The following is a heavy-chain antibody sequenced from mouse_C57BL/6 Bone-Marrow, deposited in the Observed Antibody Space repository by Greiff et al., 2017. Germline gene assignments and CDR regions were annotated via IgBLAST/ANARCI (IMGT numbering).Heavy chain of an antibody. J-gene: IGHJ2*01. CDR1: GYTFTDYY. V-gene: IGHV1-26*01. D-gene: IGHD1-1*01. CDR2: INPNNGGT. CDR3: ARETTVVAHIDY. Sequence: EVQLQQSGPELVKPGASVKISCKASGYTFTDYYMNWVKQSHGQSLEWIGDINPNNGGTSYNQKFQGKATLTVDKSSSTAYMELRSLTSEDSAVYYWARETTVVAHIDYWGQGTTLTVSS.